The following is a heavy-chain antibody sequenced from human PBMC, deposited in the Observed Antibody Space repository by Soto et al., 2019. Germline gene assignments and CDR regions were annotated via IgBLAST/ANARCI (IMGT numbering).Heavy chain of an antibody. CDR2: IFYSGGT. Sequence: SETLSLTCTVSGGSISGYYWTWIRQPPGKGLEWIGYIFYSGGTNYNPSPKSRLTMSVDTSKNQFSLKLSSVTAADTALYYCARVGSSGWSPDYWGRGTLVTVSS. CDR3: ARVGSSGWSPDY. J-gene: IGHJ4*02. V-gene: IGHV4-59*01. CDR1: GGSISGYY. D-gene: IGHD6-19*01.